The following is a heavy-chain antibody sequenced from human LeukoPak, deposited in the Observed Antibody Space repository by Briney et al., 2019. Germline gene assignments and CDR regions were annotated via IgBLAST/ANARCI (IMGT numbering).Heavy chain of an antibody. J-gene: IGHJ5*02. CDR2: ISSSSSYT. CDR1: GFTFNSYW. V-gene: IGHV3-21*05. CDR3: ARLGLEVGGPNWFDP. D-gene: IGHD1-1*01. Sequence: GGSLRLSCAASGFTFNSYWMSWVRQAPGKGLEWVSYISSSSSYTNYADSVKGRFTISRDNAKNSLYLQMNSLRVEDTAVYYCARLGLEVGGPNWFDPWGQGTLVTVSS.